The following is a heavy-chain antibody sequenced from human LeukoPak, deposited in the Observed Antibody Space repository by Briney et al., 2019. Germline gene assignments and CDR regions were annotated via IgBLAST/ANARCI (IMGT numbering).Heavy chain of an antibody. CDR2: MNPNSGNT. V-gene: IGHV1-8*03. J-gene: IGHJ4*02. D-gene: IGHD2-2*02. CDR3: ARDLPYCSSTSCYTLFDY. Sequence: ASVKVSCKASGYTFTSYDINWVRQATGQGLEWMGWMNPNSGNTGYAQKFQGRVTITRNTSISTAYMELSSLRSEDTAVYYCARDLPYCSSTSCYTLFDYWGQGTLVTASS. CDR1: GYTFTSYD.